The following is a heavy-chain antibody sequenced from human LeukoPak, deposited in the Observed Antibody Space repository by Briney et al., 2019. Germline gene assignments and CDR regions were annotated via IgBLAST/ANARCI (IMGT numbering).Heavy chain of an antibody. D-gene: IGHD3-3*01. CDR1: GFTFNSYD. J-gene: IGHJ6*02. CDR3: ARSTPDGLRFLEWLGGYYGMDV. Sequence: GGSLRLSCAASGFTFNSYDMPWVRQATGKGLEWVSAIGTAGDTYYPGSVKGRFTISRENAKNSLYLQMNSLRAGDTAVYYCARSTPDGLRFLEWLGGYYGMDVWGQGTTVTVSS. CDR2: IGTAGDT. V-gene: IGHV3-13*01.